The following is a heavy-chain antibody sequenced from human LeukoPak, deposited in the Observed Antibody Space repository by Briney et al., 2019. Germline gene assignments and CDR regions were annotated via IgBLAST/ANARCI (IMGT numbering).Heavy chain of an antibody. D-gene: IGHD6-13*01. Sequence: GASVKVSCKASGYTFTSYDINWVRQATGPGQEWMGWMNPNSGNTGYAQKLQGRVTITRNTSISTAYMELSSLRSEDTAVYYCARGRAAGTRSALDIWGQGTMVTVSS. CDR2: MNPNSGNT. V-gene: IGHV1-8*01. CDR1: GYTFTSYD. CDR3: ARGRAAGTRSALDI. J-gene: IGHJ3*02.